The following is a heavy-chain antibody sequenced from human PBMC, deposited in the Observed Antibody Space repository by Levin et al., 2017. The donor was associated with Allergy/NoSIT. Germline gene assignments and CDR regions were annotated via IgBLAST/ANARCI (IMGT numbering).Heavy chain of an antibody. J-gene: IGHJ6*02. CDR2: IYYDGSA. CDR1: GGSISDDSYY. V-gene: IGHV4-39*07. D-gene: IGHD2/OR15-2a*01. Sequence: SETLSLTCTVSGGSISDDSYYWAWVRQPPGTGLEWLGSIYYDGSAYYNPSLKTRLTISVDTSKNQFSLRVNSVTAADTAVYYCAGEPNSPYYYHYGLDVWGQGTAVTVSS. CDR3: AGEPNSPYYYHYGLDV.